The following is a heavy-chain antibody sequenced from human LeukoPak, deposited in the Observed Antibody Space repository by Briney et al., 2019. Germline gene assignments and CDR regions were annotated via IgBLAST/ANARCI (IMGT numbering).Heavy chain of an antibody. CDR2: IYYSGST. D-gene: IGHD3-22*01. V-gene: IGHV4-39*07. CDR3: AILLAGVSNGYDNAFDI. CDR1: GGSISSGGYY. Sequence: SQTLSPTCTVSGGSISSGGYYWGWIRQPPGKGLEWIGSIYYSGSTYYNPSLKSRVTISVDTSKNQFSLRLSSVTAADTAVYYCAILLAGVSNGYDNAFDIWGQGTMVTVSS. J-gene: IGHJ3*02.